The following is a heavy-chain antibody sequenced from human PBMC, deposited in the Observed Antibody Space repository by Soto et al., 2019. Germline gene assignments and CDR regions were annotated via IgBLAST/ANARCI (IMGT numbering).Heavy chain of an antibody. V-gene: IGHV3-15*01. D-gene: IGHD2-15*01. CDR1: GFTFSNAW. CDR2: IKSKTDGGTT. J-gene: IGHJ3*02. Sequence: GGSLRLSCAASGFTFSNAWMSWVRQAPGKGLEWVGRIKSKTDGGTTDYAAPVKGRFTISRDDSKNTLYLQMNSLKTEDTAVYYCTTDGPRGLVVVAADAFDIWGQGTMVTVSS. CDR3: TTDGPRGLVVVAADAFDI.